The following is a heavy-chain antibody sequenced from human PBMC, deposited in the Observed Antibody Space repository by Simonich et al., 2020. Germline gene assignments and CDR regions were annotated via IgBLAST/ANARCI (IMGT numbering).Heavy chain of an antibody. CDR2: TNPNRGGT. J-gene: IGHJ2*01. Sequence: QVQLVQPGAEGKKPGASVKVSGKASGYTFTGSYMPGVRQAPEQGLELMGWTNPNRGGTNYAQKFQGRVTMARDTSISTAYMELSRLRSDDTAVYYCARGGLGHWYFDLWGRGTLVTVSS. V-gene: IGHV1-2*02. CDR1: GYTFTGSY. CDR3: ARGGLGHWYFDL. D-gene: IGHD6-25*01.